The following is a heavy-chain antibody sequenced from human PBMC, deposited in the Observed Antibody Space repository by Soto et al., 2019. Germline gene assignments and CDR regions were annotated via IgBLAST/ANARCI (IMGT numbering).Heavy chain of an antibody. CDR3: ARGRYGDY. Sequence: QVHLVHSGAEVKKPGASVKVSCKGSGYAFTTYGITWVRQAPGQGLEWMGWLSAHNGNTNYAQKLQGRVTVTRDTSTSTAYMELRSLRSDDTAVYYCARGRYGDYWGQGALVTVSS. CDR1: GYAFTTYG. J-gene: IGHJ4*02. CDR2: LSAHNGNT. V-gene: IGHV1-18*01. D-gene: IGHD1-1*01.